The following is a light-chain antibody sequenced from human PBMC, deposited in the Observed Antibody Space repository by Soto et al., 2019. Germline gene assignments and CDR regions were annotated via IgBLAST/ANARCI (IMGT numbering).Light chain of an antibody. CDR1: QSISKW. CDR2: DAS. Sequence: DIQMTQSPSTLSAFVGDRVTITCRARQSISKWLAWYQQKPGKAPKLRIYDASNLESGVPSRFSGSGSGTEFTLTISSLQPDDSATYYCQQSNAYFGGGTKVDIK. V-gene: IGKV1-5*01. J-gene: IGKJ4*01. CDR3: QQSNAY.